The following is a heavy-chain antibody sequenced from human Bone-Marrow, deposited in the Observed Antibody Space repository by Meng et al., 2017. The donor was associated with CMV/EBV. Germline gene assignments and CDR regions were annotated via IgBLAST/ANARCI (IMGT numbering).Heavy chain of an antibody. CDR1: GGSISSYY. Sequence: SETLSLTCTVSGGSISSYYWSWIRQPPGKGLEWIGYIYYSGNTYYNPSLKSRVTISVDTSKNQFSLKLSSVTAADTAVYYCATREGSSGYAGVAFDIWGQGTMVTVSS. J-gene: IGHJ3*02. CDR2: IYYSGNT. D-gene: IGHD5-12*01. V-gene: IGHV4-59*06. CDR3: ATREGSSGYAGVAFDI.